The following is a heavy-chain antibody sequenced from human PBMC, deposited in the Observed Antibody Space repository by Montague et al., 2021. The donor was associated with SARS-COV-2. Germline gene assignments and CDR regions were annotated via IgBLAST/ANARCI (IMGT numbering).Heavy chain of an antibody. CDR1: GGTISSYD. CDR2: IYYSGST. V-gene: IGHV4-59*01. D-gene: IGHD3-22*01. Sequence: SETLSLTCTVYGGTISSYDWSWIRQPPGKGLEWMGYIYYSGSTNYNPALKRRVTISVDTSKNQFSLKLTSVTAADTAVYYCARGRDGYYHRSALFDYWGQGTLASVSS. CDR3: ARGRDGYYHRSALFDY. J-gene: IGHJ4*02.